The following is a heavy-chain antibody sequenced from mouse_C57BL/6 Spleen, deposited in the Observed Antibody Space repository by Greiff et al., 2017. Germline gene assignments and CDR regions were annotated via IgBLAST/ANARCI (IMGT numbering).Heavy chain of an antibody. CDR2: IYPGDGDT. D-gene: IGHD1-1*01. CDR1: GYTFTSYW. J-gene: IGHJ4*01. Sequence: VQLQQSGAELVKPGASVKLSCKASGYTFTSYWMHWVKQRPGKGLEWIGQIYPGDGDTNYNGKFKGKATLTADKSSSTAYMQLSSLTSEDSAVYFCARSPYYYGSSPYAMDYWGQGTSVTVSS. V-gene: IGHV1-80*01. CDR3: ARSPYYYGSSPYAMDY.